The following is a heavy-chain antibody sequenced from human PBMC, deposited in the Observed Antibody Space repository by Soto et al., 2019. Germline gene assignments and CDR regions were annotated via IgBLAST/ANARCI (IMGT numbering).Heavy chain of an antibody. Sequence: GGSLRLSCAASGFTLSSYSMNWVRQSPRRGMDWIAYANTGSTAIYYADSVKGRFTISRDNAQNSLYLQMDSLRAEDTAMFYCAREAHRGGFDLWGQGT. CDR2: ANTGSTAI. V-gene: IGHV3-48*01. J-gene: IGHJ5*02. D-gene: IGHD3-16*01. CDR3: AREAHRGGFDL. CDR1: GFTLSSYS.